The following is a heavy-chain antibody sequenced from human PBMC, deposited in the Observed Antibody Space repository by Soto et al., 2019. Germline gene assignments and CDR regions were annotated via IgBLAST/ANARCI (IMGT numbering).Heavy chain of an antibody. Sequence: GGSLRLSCAASGFTFSSYGMHWVRQAPGKGLEWVAVISYDGSNKYYADSVKGRFTISRDNSKNTLYLQMNSLRAEDTAVYYCAKDSSSWVYYYYYMDVWGKGTTVTVSS. J-gene: IGHJ6*03. V-gene: IGHV3-30*18. CDR3: AKDSSSWVYYYYYMDV. D-gene: IGHD6-13*01. CDR1: GFTFSSYG. CDR2: ISYDGSNK.